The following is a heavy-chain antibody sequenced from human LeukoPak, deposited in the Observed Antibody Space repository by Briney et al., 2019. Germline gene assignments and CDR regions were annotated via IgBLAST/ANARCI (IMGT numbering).Heavy chain of an antibody. D-gene: IGHD3-22*01. Sequence: SETLSLTCTVSGGSISSYYWSWIRQPAGKGLEWIGRIYTSGSTNYNPSPKSRVTMSVDTSKNQFSLKLSSVTAADTAVYYCARAGYYYDGSGYYYADYWGQGTLVTVSS. CDR2: IYTSGST. J-gene: IGHJ4*02. CDR1: GGSISSYY. CDR3: ARAGYYYDGSGYYYADY. V-gene: IGHV4-4*07.